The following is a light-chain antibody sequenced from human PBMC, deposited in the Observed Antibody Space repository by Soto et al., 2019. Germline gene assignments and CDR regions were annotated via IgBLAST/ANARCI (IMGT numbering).Light chain of an antibody. Sequence: QPVLAQPPAAYGTTGQRVTISCTGTNSNIGSHPVYWYQQLPGTAPKLLIQRNDQRPSGVPDRFSASKSGTSASLAISGLRSEDEAHYYCAAWDDTLSGHVVFGGGTK. CDR2: RND. J-gene: IGLJ2*01. CDR1: NSNIGSHP. CDR3: AAWDDTLSGHVV. V-gene: IGLV1-47*01.